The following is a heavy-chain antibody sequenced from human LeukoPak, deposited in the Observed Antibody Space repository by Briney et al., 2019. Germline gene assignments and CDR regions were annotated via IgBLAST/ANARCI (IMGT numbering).Heavy chain of an antibody. CDR3: ARGRYYFDDSGYYY. V-gene: IGHV4-34*01. CDR2: ILHDGST. J-gene: IGHJ4*02. CDR1: GGSFSGYY. D-gene: IGHD3-22*01. Sequence: SETLSLTCTVYGGSFSGYYWTWIRQPPGKGLEWVGEILHDGSTNYSPSLKSRVTISIDTSNNQFSLKVRSVTAADTGVYYCARGRYYFDDSGYYYWGRGTPVTVSS.